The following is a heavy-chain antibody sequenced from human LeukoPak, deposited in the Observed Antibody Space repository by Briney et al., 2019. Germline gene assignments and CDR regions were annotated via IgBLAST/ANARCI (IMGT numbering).Heavy chain of an antibody. Sequence: GGSLRLSCAASGFTFSNAWMSWVRQAPGKGLEWVSAISGSGGSTYYADSVKGRFTISRDNSKNTLYLQMNSLRAEDTAVYYCAKDSMYGRYFDYWGQGTLVTVSS. CDR3: AKDSMYGRYFDY. V-gene: IGHV3-23*01. CDR1: GFTFSNAW. D-gene: IGHD1-26*01. CDR2: ISGSGGST. J-gene: IGHJ4*02.